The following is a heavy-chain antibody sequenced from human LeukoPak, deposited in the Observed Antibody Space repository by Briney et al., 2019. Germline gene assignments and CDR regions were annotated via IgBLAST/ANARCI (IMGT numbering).Heavy chain of an antibody. CDR1: GGSISSYY. CDR3: ARGRGEWLNWFDP. V-gene: IGHV4-59*12. J-gene: IGHJ5*02. D-gene: IGHD3-3*01. CDR2: IYHSGST. Sequence: SETLSLTCTVSGGSISSYYWSWIRQPPGKGLEWIWYIYHSGSTYYNPSLKSRVTISVDRSKNPFSLKLSSVTAADTAVYYCARGRGEWLNWFDPWGQGTLVTVSS.